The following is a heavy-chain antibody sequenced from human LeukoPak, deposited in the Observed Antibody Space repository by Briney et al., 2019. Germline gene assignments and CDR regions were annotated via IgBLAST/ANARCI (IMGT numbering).Heavy chain of an antibody. J-gene: IGHJ4*02. Sequence: PSETLSLTCTVSGGSINSSSYYWGWIRQPPGKGLEWIGSIYYSGSTYYNPSLKSRVTISVDTSKTQFSLKLSSVTAADTAVYYCASLSDTAMANFDYWGQGTLVTVSS. D-gene: IGHD5-18*01. V-gene: IGHV4-39*01. CDR1: GGSINSSSYY. CDR2: IYYSGST. CDR3: ASLSDTAMANFDY.